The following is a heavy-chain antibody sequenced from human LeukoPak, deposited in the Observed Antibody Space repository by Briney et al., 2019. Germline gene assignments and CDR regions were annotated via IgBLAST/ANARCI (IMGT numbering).Heavy chain of an antibody. D-gene: IGHD2-2*01. CDR3: AKGVVPAATGRLNWFDP. Sequence: GRSLRLSSAASGFTFDDYAMHWVRQAPGKGLEWVSGISWNSGSIGYADSVKGRFTISRDNAKNSLYLQMNSLRAEDTALYYCAKGVVPAATGRLNWFDPWGQGTLVTVSS. CDR2: ISWNSGSI. CDR1: GFTFDDYA. V-gene: IGHV3-9*01. J-gene: IGHJ5*02.